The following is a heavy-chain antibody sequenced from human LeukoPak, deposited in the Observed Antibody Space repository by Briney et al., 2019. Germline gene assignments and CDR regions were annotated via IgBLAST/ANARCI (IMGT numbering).Heavy chain of an antibody. V-gene: IGHV1-69*05. CDR2: IIPIFGTA. CDR1: GGTFSSYA. J-gene: IGHJ5*02. D-gene: IGHD2-2*01. CDR3: ARDVSSTENWFDP. Sequence: SVKVSCKASGGTFSSYAISWVRQAPGQGLEWMGGIIPIFGTANYAQKFQGRVTITTDESTSTAYMELSSLRSEDTAVYYRARDVSSTENWFDPWGQGTLVTVSS.